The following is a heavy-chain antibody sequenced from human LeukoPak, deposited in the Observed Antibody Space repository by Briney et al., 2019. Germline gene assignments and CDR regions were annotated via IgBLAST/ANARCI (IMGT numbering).Heavy chain of an antibody. CDR2: IYHSGST. V-gene: IGHV4-30-2*01. CDR3: ARGELTLGFDY. Sequence: SETLSLTCTVSGGSISSGGYYWSWIRQPPGKGLEWIGYIYHSGSTYYNPSLKSRVTISVDRSKNQFSLKLSSVTAADTAVYYCARGELTLGFDYWGQGTLVTVSS. CDR1: GGSISSGGYY. D-gene: IGHD3-16*01. J-gene: IGHJ4*02.